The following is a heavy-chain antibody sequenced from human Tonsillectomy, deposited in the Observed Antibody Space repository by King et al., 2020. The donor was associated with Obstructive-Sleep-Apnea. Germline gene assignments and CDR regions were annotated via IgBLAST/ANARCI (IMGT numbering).Heavy chain of an antibody. V-gene: IGHV4-4*02. CDR3: ARVTWRPYYYGMDV. CDR2: VHHSGST. D-gene: IGHD5-24*01. CDR1: GGSISSTNW. J-gene: IGHJ6*02. Sequence: VQLQESGPGLVKPSGTLSLTCAVSGGSISSTNWWRWVRQPPGKGLRWIGEVHHSGSTNYNPSLKSRVTISVDKSKNQFSLKLSSVTAADTAVYYCARVTWRPYYYGMDVWGQGTTVTVSS.